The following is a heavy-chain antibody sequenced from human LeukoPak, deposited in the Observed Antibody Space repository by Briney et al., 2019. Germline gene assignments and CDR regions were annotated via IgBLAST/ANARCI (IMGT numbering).Heavy chain of an antibody. CDR2: ISSNGDNT. V-gene: IGHV3-64D*06. CDR1: GFTFSTYV. J-gene: IGHJ4*02. CDR3: VRGTGY. Sequence: QPGGSLRLSCSVSGFTFSTYVMHWVRQAPGEGLEYVSAISSNGDNTYYADSVKGRFTISRDNSKNTLYLQMSSLRADDTAVYYRVRGTGYWGQGTLVTVSS.